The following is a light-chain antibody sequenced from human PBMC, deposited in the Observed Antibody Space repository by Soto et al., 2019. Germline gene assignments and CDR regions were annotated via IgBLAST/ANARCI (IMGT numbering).Light chain of an antibody. Sequence: IQLTQSPSFLSASVGDRVTITCRASQGISSYLAWYQQRPGKAPELLIYGASTLQSGVPSRFSGGGSGTEFTLTISSLQPEDFATYYCQQVMTYPQTFGQGTTVEIK. V-gene: IGKV1-9*01. J-gene: IGKJ1*01. CDR3: QQVMTYPQT. CDR1: QGISSY. CDR2: GAS.